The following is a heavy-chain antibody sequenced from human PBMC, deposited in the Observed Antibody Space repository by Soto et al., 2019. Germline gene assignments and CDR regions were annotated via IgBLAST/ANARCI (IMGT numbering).Heavy chain of an antibody. Sequence: QVQLVESGGGVVQPGRSLRLSCAASGFTFSSYAMHWVRQAPGKGLEWVAVISYDGSNKYYADSVKGRFTISRDNSKNMLYLQMNSLRAEDTAVYYCAREDSSGVYYYYGMDVWGQGTTVTVSS. V-gene: IGHV3-30-3*01. D-gene: IGHD6-19*01. J-gene: IGHJ6*02. CDR2: ISYDGSNK. CDR1: GFTFSSYA. CDR3: AREDSSGVYYYYGMDV.